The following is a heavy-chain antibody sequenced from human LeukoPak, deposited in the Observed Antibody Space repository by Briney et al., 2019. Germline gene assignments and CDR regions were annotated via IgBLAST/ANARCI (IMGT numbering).Heavy chain of an antibody. CDR1: GFTFSSYA. J-gene: IGHJ4*02. V-gene: IGHV3-48*03. CDR3: ARERASCGGDCNDY. Sequence: PGGSLRLFCAATGFTFSSYAMNWVRQAPGKGLEWVSYMTGGGETIFYANSVKGRFTVSRDNARNSLYLQMNSLRAEDTAVYYCARERASCGGDCNDYWGQGTLVAVSS. CDR2: MTGGGETI. D-gene: IGHD2-21*02.